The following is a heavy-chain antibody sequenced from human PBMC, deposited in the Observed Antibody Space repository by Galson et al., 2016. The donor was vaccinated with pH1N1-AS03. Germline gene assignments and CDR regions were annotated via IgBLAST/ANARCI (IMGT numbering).Heavy chain of an antibody. J-gene: IGHJ6*03. CDR2: IRSRASTGTT. Sequence: SLRLSCAGSGFNSGDYPMSWVRQAPGKGLEWVGFIRSRASTGTTEYAGSVKGRFTISRDDSKSIAYLQMNSMKTEDTAVYYCTRCEPTYYYGSGRYYDGNYYYYMDVWGKGTTVTVSS. CDR1: GFNSGDYP. D-gene: IGHD3-10*01. V-gene: IGHV3-49*04. CDR3: TRCEPTYYYGSGRYYDGNYYYYMDV.